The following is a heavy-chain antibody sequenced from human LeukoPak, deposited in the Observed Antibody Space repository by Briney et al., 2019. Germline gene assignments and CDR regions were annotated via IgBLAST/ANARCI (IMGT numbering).Heavy chain of an antibody. D-gene: IGHD5-18*01. J-gene: IGHJ5*02. V-gene: IGHV4-4*07. CDR2: IYTSGST. CDR3: ARIMGPSGYSYGFILFDP. Sequence: SETLSLTCTVSGGSIRSYYWSWIRQPAGKGLEWVGRIYTSGSTNYNPSLKRRVTMSVDTSKNQFSLKLRSVTAADTAVYYCARIMGPSGYSYGFILFDPWRQGTLVTVSS. CDR1: GGSIRSYY.